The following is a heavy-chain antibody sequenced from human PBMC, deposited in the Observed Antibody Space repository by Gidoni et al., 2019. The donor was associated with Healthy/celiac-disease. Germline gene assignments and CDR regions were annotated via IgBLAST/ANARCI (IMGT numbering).Heavy chain of an antibody. V-gene: IGHV4-34*01. J-gene: IGHJ4*02. CDR1: GGSVSGYY. CDR2: INHSGST. Sequence: QVQLQQWGAGPLKPSETLSLTSAGYGGSVSGYYWSWIRQPPGKGLEWIGEINHSGSTHYNPSLESRVTISLDTSKKQFSLKLSSLTAADTAVYYCARVKGVRTKLGPFDYWGQGTLVTVSS. CDR3: ARVKGVRTKLGPFDY. D-gene: IGHD7-27*01.